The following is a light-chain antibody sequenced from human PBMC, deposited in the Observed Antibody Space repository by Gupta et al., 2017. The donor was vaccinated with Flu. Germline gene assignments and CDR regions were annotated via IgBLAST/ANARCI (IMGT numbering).Light chain of an antibody. CDR1: QSVTNF. J-gene: IGKJ4*02. CDR2: AAS. CDR3: HQCDSTPPT. Sequence: PSSLSASVGDRVTITCRASQSVTNFLNWYQQKPGKAPKLLIYAASTLQGGVPSRFSGSGSGTDFTLTINGLQPEDFATYYCHQCDSTPPTFGRGTTLEIK. V-gene: IGKV1-39*01.